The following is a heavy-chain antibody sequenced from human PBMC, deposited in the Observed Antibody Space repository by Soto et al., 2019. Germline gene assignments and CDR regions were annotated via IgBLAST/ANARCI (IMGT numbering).Heavy chain of an antibody. Sequence: QVQLVESGGGLVEPGGSLRLSCAASGFSVGDNYMTWIRQAPGKGLEWLSYSSSSGGYTNYADSVKGRFTISRDNAKTSRYLQRVSLSAEDTAVYFCARSSGRRHVFTFDYGLDVWGQGRTVTVSS. D-gene: IGHD3-16*01. CDR2: SSSSGGYT. CDR3: ARSSGRRHVFTFDYGLDV. J-gene: IGHJ6*02. V-gene: IGHV3-11*06. CDR1: GFSVGDNY.